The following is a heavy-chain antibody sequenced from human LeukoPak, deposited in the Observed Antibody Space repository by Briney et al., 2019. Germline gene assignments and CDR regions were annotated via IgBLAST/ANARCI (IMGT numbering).Heavy chain of an antibody. CDR3: AKASLPVYFDY. CDR2: VSGSGGST. Sequence: GGSLRLSCAASGFTFSSYAMSWVRQAPGKGLEWVSAVSGSGGSTHYADSVKGRFTISRDNSKNTLYLQMNSLRAEDTAVYYCAKASLPVYFDYWGRGTLVTVSS. CDR1: GFTFSSYA. J-gene: IGHJ4*02. V-gene: IGHV3-23*01. D-gene: IGHD2-2*01.